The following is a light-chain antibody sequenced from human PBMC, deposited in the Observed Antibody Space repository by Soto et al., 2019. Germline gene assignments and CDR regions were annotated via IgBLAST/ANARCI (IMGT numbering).Light chain of an antibody. Sequence: QSALTQPPSASRSPGQSVTISCTGTSSDVGGYDYVSWYQQHPGKAPRVMIYEVNKRPSGVPDRFSGSKSGNTASLTVSGLQTEDEADYYCSSYTGSNNLVFGTGTKLTVL. J-gene: IGLJ1*01. CDR1: SSDVGGYDY. CDR3: SSYTGSNNLV. CDR2: EVN. V-gene: IGLV2-8*02.